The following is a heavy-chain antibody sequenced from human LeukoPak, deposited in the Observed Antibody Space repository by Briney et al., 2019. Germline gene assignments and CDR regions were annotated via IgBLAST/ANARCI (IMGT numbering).Heavy chain of an antibody. CDR3: ASRSYGDHDY. CDR1: GGSFSGYY. V-gene: IGHV4-34*01. CDR2: INHSGST. J-gene: IGHJ4*02. Sequence: SETLSLTCAVYGGSFSGYYWSWIRQPPGKGQEWIGEINHSGSTNYNPSLKSRVTISVDTSKNQFSLKLSSVTAADTAVYYCASRSYGDHDYWGQGTLVTVSS. D-gene: IGHD4-17*01.